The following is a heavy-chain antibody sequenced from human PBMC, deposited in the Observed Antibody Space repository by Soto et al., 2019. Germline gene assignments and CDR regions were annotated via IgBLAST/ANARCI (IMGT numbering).Heavy chain of an antibody. CDR2: INTHNGDT. CDR3: ARTPVIMVPGVRSVIAYGLDV. CDR1: GYVFTSFG. J-gene: IGHJ6*02. V-gene: IGHV1-18*03. Sequence: QVQLVQSGDEVKKPGASVKVSCKASGYVFTSFGISWVRQAPGQGREWMGRINTHNGDTDYAQKLQDRVTMTTDTSTAYMELRTLRSEDMAVYYCARTPVIMVPGVRSVIAYGLDVWGQGTTVTVSS. D-gene: IGHD3-10*01.